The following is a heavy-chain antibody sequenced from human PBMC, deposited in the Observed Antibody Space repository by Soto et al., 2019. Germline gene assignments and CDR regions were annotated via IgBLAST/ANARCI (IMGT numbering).Heavy chain of an antibody. V-gene: IGHV4-59*01. CDR2: IYYGGSP. D-gene: IGHD2-8*01. CDR3: ARDTNGYGVIDY. Sequence: PSETLSLTCTVSGGSISNYYWTWIRQPPGKGLEWVGYIYYGGSPNYNPSLKSRVTILVDKSKNQSFLKLTSVTAADTAVYFCARDTNGYGVIDYWGQGTLVTVSS. J-gene: IGHJ4*02. CDR1: GGSISNYY.